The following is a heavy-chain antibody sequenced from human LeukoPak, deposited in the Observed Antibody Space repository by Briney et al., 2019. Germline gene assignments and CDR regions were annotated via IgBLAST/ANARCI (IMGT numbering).Heavy chain of an antibody. J-gene: IGHJ6*02. V-gene: IGHV3-53*04. Sequence: ETLSLTCTVSGGSISSYYWSWVRQAPGKGLEWVSVIYSGGSTYYADSVKGRFTISRHNSKNTLYLQMNSLRAEDTAVYYCARAAVTPWYYYYGMDVWGQGTTVTVSS. CDR1: GGSISSYY. CDR2: IYSGGST. D-gene: IGHD4-23*01. CDR3: ARAAVTPWYYYYGMDV.